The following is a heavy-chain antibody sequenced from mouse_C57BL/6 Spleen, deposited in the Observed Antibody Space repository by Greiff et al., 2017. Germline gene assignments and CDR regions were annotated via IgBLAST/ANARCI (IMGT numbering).Heavy chain of an antibody. V-gene: IGHV5-12*01. CDR3: SRHTGFAD. CDR1: GFTFSDYY. J-gene: IGHJ3*01. CDR2: ISNCSGST. Sequence: DVKLVESGGGLVQPGGSLILSCAASGFTFSDYYMYWVRQTPEKRLEWVAYISNCSGSTYYPDPVKGRFTISADNAKNTLYLQMSRLKSEDTAMYYCSRHTGFADWGQETLVTVAA. D-gene: IGHD1-1*01.